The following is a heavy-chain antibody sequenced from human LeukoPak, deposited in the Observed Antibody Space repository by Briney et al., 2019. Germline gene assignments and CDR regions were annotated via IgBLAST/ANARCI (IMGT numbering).Heavy chain of an antibody. CDR3: ARGPTPVLRFLEWLLGPLFDY. V-gene: IGHV4-34*01. D-gene: IGHD3-3*01. CDR1: GGSFSGYY. Sequence: SETLSLTCAVYGGSFSGYYWSWIRQPPGKGLEWIGEINHSGSTNYNPSLKSRVTISVVTSKNQFSLKLSSVTAADTAVYYCARGPTPVLRFLEWLLGPLFDYWGQGTLVTVSS. CDR2: INHSGST. J-gene: IGHJ4*02.